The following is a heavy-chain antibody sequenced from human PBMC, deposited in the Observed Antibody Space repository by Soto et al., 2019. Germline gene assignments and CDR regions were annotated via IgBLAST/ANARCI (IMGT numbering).Heavy chain of an antibody. CDR3: AREGTRGGFLNWFDP. D-gene: IGHD3-10*01. V-gene: IGHV4-28*03. J-gene: IGHJ5*02. CDR2: IYYSGTT. Sequence: PSETLSLTCAVSGYSISSSNWWGWIRQPPGKGLEWIGYIYYSGTTYYNPSLKSRVTMSVDTSKNQFSLKLTSVTAVDTAVYYCAREGTRGGFLNWFDPWGQGTLVTVSS. CDR1: GYSISSSNW.